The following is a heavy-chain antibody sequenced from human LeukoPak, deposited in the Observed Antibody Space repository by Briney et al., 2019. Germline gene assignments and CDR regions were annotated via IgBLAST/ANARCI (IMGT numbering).Heavy chain of an antibody. D-gene: IGHD4-17*01. CDR1: GYSISSGHY. V-gene: IGHV4-38-2*01. Sequence: SETLSLTCAVSGYSISSGHYWVCIRPPPGKALEWIGSIYHSGSTYYNPSLKSRVTISVDTSKNQFSLKLSSVTAADTAVYYCASPSFPTVTMVYFQHWGQGTLVTVSS. J-gene: IGHJ1*01. CDR2: IYHSGST. CDR3: ASPSFPTVTMVYFQH.